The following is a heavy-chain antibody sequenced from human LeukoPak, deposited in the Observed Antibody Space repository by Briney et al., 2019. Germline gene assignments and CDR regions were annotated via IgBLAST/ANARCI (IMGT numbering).Heavy chain of an antibody. Sequence: PSETLSLTCTVSGGSISSSSYYWGWIRQPPGKGLEWIGSIYYSGSTYYNPSLKSRVTISVDTSKNQFSLKLSSVTAADTAVYYCARDLFRPYYDSSGPLLGFDPWGQGTLVTVSS. CDR1: GGSISSSSYY. J-gene: IGHJ5*02. CDR3: ARDLFRPYYDSSGPLLGFDP. CDR2: IYYSGST. D-gene: IGHD3-22*01. V-gene: IGHV4-39*07.